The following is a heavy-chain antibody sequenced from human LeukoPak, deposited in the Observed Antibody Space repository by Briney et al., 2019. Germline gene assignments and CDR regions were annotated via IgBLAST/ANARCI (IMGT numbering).Heavy chain of an antibody. J-gene: IGHJ4*02. CDR1: EFTFSTYW. CDR2: IRQDGSEK. V-gene: IGHV3-7*01. Sequence: GGSLRLSCAASEFTFSTYWMSWVRQAPGKGLEWVANIRQDGSEKYYLDSVKGRFTISRDNAKNSLYLQMNSLRAEDTAVYFCTREAGAGIDYWGQGTLVTVSS. CDR3: TREAGAGIDY. D-gene: IGHD6-19*01.